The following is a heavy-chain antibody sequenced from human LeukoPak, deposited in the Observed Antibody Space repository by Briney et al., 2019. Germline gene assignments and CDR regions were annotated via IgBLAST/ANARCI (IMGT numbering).Heavy chain of an antibody. J-gene: IGHJ5*02. V-gene: IGHV4-4*07. Sequence: SETLSLTCTVSGGSISSYYWSWIRQPAGKGLEWIGRIYTSGSTNYNPSLKSRVTMSVDTSKNQFSLKLSSMAAADTAVYYCARDERFRGFDPWGQGTLVSISS. D-gene: IGHD3-10*01. CDR2: IYTSGST. CDR1: GGSISSYY. CDR3: ARDERFRGFDP.